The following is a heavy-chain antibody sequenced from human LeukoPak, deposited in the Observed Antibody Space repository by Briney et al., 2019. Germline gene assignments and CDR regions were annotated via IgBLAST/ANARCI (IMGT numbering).Heavy chain of an antibody. CDR3: ARKGASLDYSRSHVVDY. CDR2: INPKSGGT. J-gene: IGHJ4*02. V-gene: IGHV1-2*02. Sequence: GASVKVACKASGYTFTDYYIHWVRQAPGQGLECMGWINPKSGGTYFAQQFQGRVTLTRDTSISTAYMEMSRLTTDDTAVYLCARKGASLDYSRSHVVDYWGQGTLVTVSS. CDR1: GYTFTDYY. D-gene: IGHD6-6*01.